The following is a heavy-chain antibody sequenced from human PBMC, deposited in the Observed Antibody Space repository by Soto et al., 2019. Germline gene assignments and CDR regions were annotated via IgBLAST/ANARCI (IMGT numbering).Heavy chain of an antibody. CDR1: GFTFSSYA. J-gene: IGHJ4*02. Sequence: QVQLVESGGGVVQPGRSLRLSCAASGFTFSSYAMHWVRQAPGKGLEWVAVISYDGSNKYYADSVKGRFTISRDNSKNTLYLQMNSLRAEDTAVYYCARFYGGNSPPLYYWGQGTLVTVSS. CDR2: ISYDGSNK. CDR3: ARFYGGNSPPLYY. D-gene: IGHD4-17*01. V-gene: IGHV3-30-3*01.